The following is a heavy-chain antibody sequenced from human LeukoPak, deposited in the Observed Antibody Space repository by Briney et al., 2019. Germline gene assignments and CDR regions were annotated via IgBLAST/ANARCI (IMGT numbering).Heavy chain of an antibody. Sequence: ASVKVSCKASGGTFSSYAISWVRQAPGQGLEWMGRIIPIFGIANYAQKSQGRVTITADKSTSTAYMELSSLGSEDTAVYYCASPNQWLAYYYYGMDVWGKGPRSPSPQ. CDR1: GGTFSSYA. CDR3: ASPNQWLAYYYYGMDV. CDR2: IIPIFGIA. J-gene: IGHJ6*01. D-gene: IGHD6-19*01. V-gene: IGHV1-69*04.